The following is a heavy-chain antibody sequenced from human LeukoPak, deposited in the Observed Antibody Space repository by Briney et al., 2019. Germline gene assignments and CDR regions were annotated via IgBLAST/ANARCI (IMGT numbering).Heavy chain of an antibody. CDR1: GFTFSSYA. J-gene: IGHJ4*02. CDR3: AKDSSSWYYFDY. V-gene: IGHV3-23*01. Sequence: PGGSLRLSCAASGFTFSSYAMSWVRQAPGKGLEWVSAISGSGGSTYCADSVKGRFTISRDNSKNTLYLQMNSLRAEDTAVYYCAKDSSSWYYFDYWGQGTLVTVSS. D-gene: IGHD6-13*01. CDR2: ISGSGGST.